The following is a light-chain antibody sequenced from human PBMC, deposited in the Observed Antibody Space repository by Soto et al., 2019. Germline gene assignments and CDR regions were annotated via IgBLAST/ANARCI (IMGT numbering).Light chain of an antibody. CDR3: QQYNNWPPRFT. CDR2: GAS. V-gene: IGKV3-15*01. J-gene: IGKJ3*01. Sequence: EIVMTQSPATLSVSPGERATLSCRASQRVSTNLAWNQQKPGQAPRLLIYGASTRATGIPARFSGSGSGTEFTLTIRSLQSEDFAVYYCQQYNNWPPRFTFGPGTKVDIK. CDR1: QRVSTN.